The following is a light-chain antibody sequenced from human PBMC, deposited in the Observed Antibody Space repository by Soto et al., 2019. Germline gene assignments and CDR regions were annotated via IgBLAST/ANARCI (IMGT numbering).Light chain of an antibody. CDR3: SSYTSSSTL. V-gene: IGLV2-14*01. J-gene: IGLJ1*01. CDR2: EVS. CDR1: ISDVGSYNY. Sequence: LTHPASVSGSPGQSMTICCTGTISDVGSYNYVSWYQQHPGKAPKLMIYEVSDRPSGISSRFSGSKSGNTASLTISGLQTEDEADYYCSSYTSSSTLFGTGTKVTVL.